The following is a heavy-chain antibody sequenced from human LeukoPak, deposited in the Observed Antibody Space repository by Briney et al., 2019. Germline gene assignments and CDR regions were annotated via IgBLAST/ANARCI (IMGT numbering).Heavy chain of an antibody. Sequence: GGSLRLSCTGSGFTFSSYEMNWVRQAPGKGLEWVSYISSSGSTIYYADSVKGRFTISRDNAKNSLYLQMNSLRAEDTAVYYCAELGITMIGGVWGKGTTVTISS. J-gene: IGHJ6*04. V-gene: IGHV3-48*03. D-gene: IGHD3-10*02. CDR1: GFTFSSYE. CDR2: ISSSGSTI. CDR3: AELGITMIGGV.